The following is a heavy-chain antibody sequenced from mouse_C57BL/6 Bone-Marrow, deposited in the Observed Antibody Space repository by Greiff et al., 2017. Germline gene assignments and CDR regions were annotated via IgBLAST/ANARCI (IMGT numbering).Heavy chain of an antibody. D-gene: IGHD2-3*01. CDR2: ISNGGGST. J-gene: IGHJ4*01. Sequence: EVQLQESGGGLVQPGGSLKLSCAASGFTFSDYYMYWVRQTPEKRLEWVAYISNGGGSTYYPDTVKGRFTISRDNAKNTLYLQMSRLKSEDTAMYYCARPRYYYRDYAMDYWGQGTSVTVSS. CDR1: GFTFSDYY. CDR3: ARPRYYYRDYAMDY. V-gene: IGHV5-12*01.